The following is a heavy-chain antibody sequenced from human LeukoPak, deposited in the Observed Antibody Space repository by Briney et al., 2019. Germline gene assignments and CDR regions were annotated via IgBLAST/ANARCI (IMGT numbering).Heavy chain of an antibody. CDR2: IIPIFGTA. D-gene: IGHD2-2*01. Sequence: SVKVSCTASGGTFSSYAISWVRQAPGQGLEWMGGIIPIFGTANYAQKFQGRVTITADESTSTAYMELSSLRSEDTAVYYCARGALLGYCSSTSCYLGMDVWGQGTTVTVSS. CDR1: GGTFSSYA. V-gene: IGHV1-69*13. J-gene: IGHJ6*02. CDR3: ARGALLGYCSSTSCYLGMDV.